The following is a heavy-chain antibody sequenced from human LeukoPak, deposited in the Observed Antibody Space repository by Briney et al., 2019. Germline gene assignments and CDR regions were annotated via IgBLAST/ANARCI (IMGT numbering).Heavy chain of an antibody. J-gene: IGHJ4*02. CDR3: ARARFPIFGVAKTGYFDY. CDR2: INPNSGGT. Sequence: GASVKVSCKASGYTFTGYYMHWVRQAPGQGLEWMGWINPNSGGTNYAQKSQGRVTMTRDTSISTAYMELSRLRSDDTAVYYCARARFPIFGVAKTGYFDYWGQGTLVTVSS. CDR1: GYTFTGYY. D-gene: IGHD3-3*01. V-gene: IGHV1-2*02.